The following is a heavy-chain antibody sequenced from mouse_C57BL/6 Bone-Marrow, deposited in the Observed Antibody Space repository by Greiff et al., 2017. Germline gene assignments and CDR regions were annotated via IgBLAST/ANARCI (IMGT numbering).Heavy chain of an antibody. V-gene: IGHV1-59*01. CDR3: ARGGCFAY. CDR1: GYTFTSYW. CDR2: IDPSDSYT. Sequence: QVQLQQPGAELVRPGTSVKLSCKASGYTFTSYWMHWVKQRPGQGLEWIGVIDPSDSYTNYNQKVKGNATLTVDTSSSTAYMQLSSLTSADSAVYYCARGGCFAYWGQGTLVTVSA. J-gene: IGHJ3*01.